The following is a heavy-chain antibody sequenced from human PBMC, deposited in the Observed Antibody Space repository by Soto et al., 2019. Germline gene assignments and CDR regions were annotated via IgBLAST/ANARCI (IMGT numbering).Heavy chain of an antibody. CDR2: VYHTGNT. V-gene: IGHV4-39*01. J-gene: IGHJ4*02. Sequence: SETLSLTCSVSGGSISRSIYYWAWIRQPPGKGLEWIGSVYHTGNTYYSLSLRSRVAISLGTSKNQFSLRLDAVSAADTATYYCARLGGIAVAGLIYYWGQGTLVTVSS. D-gene: IGHD6-19*01. CDR3: ARLGGIAVAGLIYY. CDR1: GGSISRSIYY.